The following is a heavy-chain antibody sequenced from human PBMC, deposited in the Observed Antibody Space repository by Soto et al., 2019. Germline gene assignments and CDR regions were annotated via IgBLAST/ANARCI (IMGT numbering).Heavy chain of an antibody. D-gene: IGHD2-2*01. Sequence: TLSLTSTVSGGYIRSGGYYWSWIRQHPGKGLEWIGYIYYSGSTYYNPSLKSRVTISVDTSKNQFSLKLSSVTAADTAVYYCASRAIGSGVVPAAKGAFDIWGQGTMVTVSS. V-gene: IGHV4-31*03. CDR2: IYYSGST. J-gene: IGHJ3*02. CDR1: GGYIRSGGYY. CDR3: ASRAIGSGVVPAAKGAFDI.